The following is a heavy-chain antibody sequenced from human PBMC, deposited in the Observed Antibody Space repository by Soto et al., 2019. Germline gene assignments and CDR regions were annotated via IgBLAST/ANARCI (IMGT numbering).Heavy chain of an antibody. CDR3: ASSPTGYCSGGSCYLFHY. CDR2: IYYSGST. J-gene: IGHJ4*02. V-gene: IGHV4-31*03. Sequence: SETLSLTCTVSGGSISSGGYYWSWIRQHPGKGLEWIGYIYYSGSTYYNPSLKSRVTISVDTSKNQFSLKLSSVTAADTAVYYCASSPTGYCSGGSCYLFHYWGQGTLVTVSS. D-gene: IGHD2-15*01. CDR1: GGSISSGGYY.